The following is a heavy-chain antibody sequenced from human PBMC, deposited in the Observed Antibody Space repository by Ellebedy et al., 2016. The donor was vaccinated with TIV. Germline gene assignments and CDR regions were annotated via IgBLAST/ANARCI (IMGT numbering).Heavy chain of an antibody. V-gene: IGHV4-39*01. CDR1: GGSISSSSYY. CDR3: ARRQWLARQIDY. Sequence: SETLSLXXTVSGGSISSSSYYWGWIRQPPGKGLEWIGSIYYSGSTYYSPSLKSRVTISVDTSKNQFSLKLSSVTAADTAVYYCARRQWLARQIDYWGQGTLVTVSS. D-gene: IGHD6-19*01. J-gene: IGHJ4*02. CDR2: IYYSGST.